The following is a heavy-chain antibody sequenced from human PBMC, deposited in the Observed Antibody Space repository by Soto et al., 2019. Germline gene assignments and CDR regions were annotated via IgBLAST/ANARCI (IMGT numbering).Heavy chain of an antibody. V-gene: IGHV4-31*03. D-gene: IGHD3-3*01. CDR1: GGSISSGGYY. CDR3: ARDYDFAGMVGAFDI. Sequence: PSETLSLTCTVSGGSISSGGYYWSWIRQHPGKGLEWIGYIYYSGSTYYNPSLKSRVTISVDTSKNQFSLKLSSVTAADTAVYYCARDYDFAGMVGAFDIWGQGTMVTVSS. J-gene: IGHJ3*02. CDR2: IYYSGST.